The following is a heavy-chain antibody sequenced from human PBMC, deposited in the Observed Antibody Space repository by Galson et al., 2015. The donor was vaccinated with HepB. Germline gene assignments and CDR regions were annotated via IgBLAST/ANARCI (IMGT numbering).Heavy chain of an antibody. CDR2: IRSKAYGGTT. V-gene: IGHV3-49*04. Sequence: SLRLSCAASGFTFGDYAMRWVRQAPGKGLEWVGFIRSKAYGGTTEYAASVKGRFTISRDDSKSIAYLQINSLRTEDTAVYYCTSGGYYWLWSPSMIAFDIWGQGTMVTVSS. J-gene: IGHJ3*02. D-gene: IGHD5-18*01. CDR3: TSGGYYWLWSPSMIAFDI. CDR1: GFTFGDYA.